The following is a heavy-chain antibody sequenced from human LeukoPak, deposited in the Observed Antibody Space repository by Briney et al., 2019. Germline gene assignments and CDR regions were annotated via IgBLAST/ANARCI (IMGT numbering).Heavy chain of an antibody. CDR1: GGSISSGSYY. CDR2: IYTSGST. Sequence: SETLSLTCTVSGGSISSGSYYWSWIRQPAGKGLEWIGRIYTSGSTNHNPSLKSRVTISVDTSKNQFSLKLSSVTAADTAVYYCARSHSSSWYGGWFDPWGQGTLVTVSS. D-gene: IGHD6-13*01. CDR3: ARSHSSSWYGGWFDP. V-gene: IGHV4-61*02. J-gene: IGHJ5*02.